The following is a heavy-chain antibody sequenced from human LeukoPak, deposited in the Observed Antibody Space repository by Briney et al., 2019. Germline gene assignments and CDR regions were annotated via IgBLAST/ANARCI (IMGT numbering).Heavy chain of an antibody. CDR1: GFTFSNY. CDR3: ASGLYGGVFDN. CDR2: TSTSSDST. V-gene: IGHV3-23*01. Sequence: PGGSLRLSCVMSGFTFSNYNWVRQAPGKGLEWVSDTSTSSDSTYHIESVRGRFTISRDNSKNTLYLQMNSLRVDDTAVYYCASGLYGGVFDNWGQGTLVTVSS. J-gene: IGHJ4*02. D-gene: IGHD4/OR15-4a*01.